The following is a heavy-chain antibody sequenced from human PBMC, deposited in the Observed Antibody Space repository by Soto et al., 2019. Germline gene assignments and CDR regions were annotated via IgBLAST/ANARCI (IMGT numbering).Heavy chain of an antibody. Sequence: ASVKVSCKASGYTFINYGISWVRQAPGQGLEWLGWINTYSDRTNYAQEFQGRVSMTTEKSTSTVYMELRSLRSGDTALYYCARDYTGRGYFDHWGQGSMVTVYS. CDR2: INTYSDRT. V-gene: IGHV1-18*04. CDR3: ARDYTGRGYFDH. D-gene: IGHD2-8*02. J-gene: IGHJ4*02. CDR1: GYTFINYG.